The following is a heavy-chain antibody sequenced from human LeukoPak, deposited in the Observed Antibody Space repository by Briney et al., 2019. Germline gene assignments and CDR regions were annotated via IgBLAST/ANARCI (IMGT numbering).Heavy chain of an antibody. Sequence: PSETLSLTCTVSGGSISSYYWSWIRQPAGKGLEWIGRIYTSGSTNYNPSLKSRVTMSVDTSKNLFSLKLSSVTAADTAVYYCARVVAARPGYYYYYMDVWGQGTMVTVSS. J-gene: IGHJ6*03. D-gene: IGHD6-6*01. CDR2: IYTSGST. CDR3: ARVVAARPGYYYYYMDV. CDR1: GGSISSYY. V-gene: IGHV4-4*07.